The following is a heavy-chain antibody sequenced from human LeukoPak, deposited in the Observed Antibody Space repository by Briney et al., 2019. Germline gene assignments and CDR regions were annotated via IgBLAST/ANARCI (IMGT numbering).Heavy chain of an antibody. CDR2: MYYSGST. CDR3: GRHVLSLMDAMGLDH. J-gene: IGHJ4*02. CDR1: GGSISSSNYY. V-gene: IGHV4-39*01. D-gene: IGHD2-2*01. Sequence: SETLSLTCTVSGGSISSSNYYWGWIRQPPGKGLEWIGSMYYSGSTHYNPSLKSRVTISVDTSKNQFSLKVTSVTAADTAVYYCGRHVLSLMDAMGLDHWGQGTLVTVSS.